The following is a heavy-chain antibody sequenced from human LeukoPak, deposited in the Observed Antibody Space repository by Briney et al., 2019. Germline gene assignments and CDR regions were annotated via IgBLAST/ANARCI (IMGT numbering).Heavy chain of an antibody. V-gene: IGHV3-30*18. CDR1: GFTFSSYG. Sequence: GGSLRLSCAASGFTFSSYGMHWVRQAPGKGLEWVAVISYDGSNKYYADSVKGRFTISRDNSKNTLYLQMNSLRAEDTAVYYCAKDLGGSGSRPEYWGQGTLVTVSS. CDR3: AKDLGGSGSRPEY. D-gene: IGHD3-10*01. J-gene: IGHJ4*02. CDR2: ISYDGSNK.